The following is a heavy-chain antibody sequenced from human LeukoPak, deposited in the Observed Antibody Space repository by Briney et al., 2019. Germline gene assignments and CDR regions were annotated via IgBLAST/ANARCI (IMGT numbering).Heavy chain of an antibody. CDR1: GFTFSSYA. V-gene: IGHV3-23*01. Sequence: LAGGSLRLSCAASGFTFSSYAMSWVRQAPGKGLEWVSAISGSGGSTYYADSVKGRFTISGDNSKNTLYLQMNSLRAEDTAVYYCAKDFGAEGYCSGGSCPDAFDIWGQGTMVTVSS. CDR3: AKDFGAEGYCSGGSCPDAFDI. D-gene: IGHD2-15*01. J-gene: IGHJ3*02. CDR2: ISGSGGST.